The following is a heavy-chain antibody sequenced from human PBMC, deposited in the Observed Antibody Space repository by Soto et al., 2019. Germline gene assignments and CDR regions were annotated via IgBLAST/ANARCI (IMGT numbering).Heavy chain of an antibody. V-gene: IGHV3-53*02. D-gene: IGHD3-3*01. CDR1: GFSVSGDY. J-gene: IGHJ3*02. CDR2: IYRGGTT. CDR3: ARATEWNALDI. Sequence: DVQLVETGGGLIQPGGSLRLSCAASGFSVSGDYMNWVRQGPGKGLEWASVIYRGGTTYYADSVRGRFTISRDDSENTLFLQMNRLRAEDTAVYYCARATEWNALDIWGQGTMVTVSS.